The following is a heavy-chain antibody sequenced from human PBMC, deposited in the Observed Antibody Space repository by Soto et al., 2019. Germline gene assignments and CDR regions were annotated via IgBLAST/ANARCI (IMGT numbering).Heavy chain of an antibody. CDR2: ISYDGSNK. CDR3: AKEGGYCSGGSCYSLLRGHYGMDV. Sequence: GGSLRLSCAASGFTFSSYGMHWVRQAPGKGLEWVAVISYDGSNKYYADSVKGRFTISRDNSKNTLYLQMNSLRAEDTAVYYCAKEGGYCSGGSCYSLLRGHYGMDVWGQGTTVTSP. D-gene: IGHD2-15*01. CDR1: GFTFSSYG. J-gene: IGHJ6*02. V-gene: IGHV3-30*18.